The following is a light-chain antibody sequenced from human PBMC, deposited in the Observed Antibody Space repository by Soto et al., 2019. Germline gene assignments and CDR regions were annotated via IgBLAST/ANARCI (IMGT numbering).Light chain of an antibody. CDR3: QEANTFPFT. CDR2: AAS. V-gene: IGKV1-12*01. J-gene: IGKJ3*01. Sequence: DIQMTQSPSSVSASVGDRVTIACRASQGVSNWLAWYQQKPGKAPKLLIYAASRLQSGVPSRFSGSGSGTNFTLTISSLQPEDFVTYYCQEANTFPFTFGPGTTVDIK. CDR1: QGVSNW.